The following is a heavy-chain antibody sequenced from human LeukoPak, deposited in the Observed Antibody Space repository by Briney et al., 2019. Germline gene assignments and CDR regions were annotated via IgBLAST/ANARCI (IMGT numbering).Heavy chain of an antibody. CDR2: ISGSSGST. CDR1: GFTFSNYG. D-gene: IGHD3-10*01. V-gene: IGHV3-23*01. J-gene: IGHJ5*02. Sequence: GGSLRLSCAASGFTFSNYGMSWVRQAPGKGPEWVSGISGSSGSTYYADSVKGRFTISRDNSKNTLYLEMNSLKAEDTALYYCAKDCYGSGSPRWFDPWGQGTLVTVSS. CDR3: AKDCYGSGSPRWFDP.